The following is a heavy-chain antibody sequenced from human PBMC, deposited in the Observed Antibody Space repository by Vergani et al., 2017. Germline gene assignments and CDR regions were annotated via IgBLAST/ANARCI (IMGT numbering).Heavy chain of an antibody. D-gene: IGHD3-3*01. J-gene: IGHJ4*02. CDR2: IYYSGST. Sequence: QVQLQESGPGLVKPSQTLSLTCTVSGGSISSGDYYWSWIRQPPGKGLEWIGYIYYSGSTYYNPSLKSRVTISVDTAKNQFSLKLSSVTAADTAVYYCARGGYYDCWSGYSREENFDYWGQGTLVTVSA. CDR1: GGSISSGDYY. V-gene: IGHV4-30-4*01. CDR3: ARGGYYDCWSGYSREENFDY.